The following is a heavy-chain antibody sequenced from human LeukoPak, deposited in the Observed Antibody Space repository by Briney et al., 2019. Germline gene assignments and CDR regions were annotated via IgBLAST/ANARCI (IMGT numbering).Heavy chain of an antibody. CDR1: GFTFSSYE. V-gene: IGHV3-48*03. D-gene: IGHD2-21*01. CDR3: ARDRGEGLFDY. J-gene: IGHJ4*02. CDR2: IISGSTI. Sequence: GGSLRLSCAASGFTFSSYEMNWVRQAPGKGLEWVSYIISGSTIHYADSVKGRFTISRDNAKNSLYLQMNSLRAEDTAIYYCARDRGEGLFDYWGQGTLVTVSS.